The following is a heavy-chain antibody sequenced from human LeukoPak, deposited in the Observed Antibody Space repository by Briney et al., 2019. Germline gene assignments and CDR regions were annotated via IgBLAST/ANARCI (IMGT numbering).Heavy chain of an antibody. V-gene: IGHV3-48*03. J-gene: IGHJ3*02. CDR3: ARDLKGPYQDAFDI. Sequence: GGSLRLSCAASGFTFSSYELNGVCQAPGKGLERVSYISSSWRTIKHADSVMGRFTISRGNAKNSLYLQMNSLRAEDTAVYYCARDLKGPYQDAFDIWGQGTMVTVSS. CDR2: ISSSWRTI. CDR1: GFTFSSYE. D-gene: IGHD2-2*01.